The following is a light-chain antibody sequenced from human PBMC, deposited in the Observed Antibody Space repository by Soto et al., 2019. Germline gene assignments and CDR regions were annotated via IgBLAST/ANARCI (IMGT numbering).Light chain of an antibody. CDR2: DNN. J-gene: IGLJ2*01. Sequence: QSVLTQPPSVSASPGQKVTISCSGSSSNIGKNYVSWYQRLPGTAPKLLIYDNNERSSGIPDRFSGSKSGTSATLGIAGLQTGDEADYYGGTWDTSLSAVVFGGGNKLTVL. V-gene: IGLV1-51*01. CDR1: SSNIGKNY. CDR3: GTWDTSLSAVV.